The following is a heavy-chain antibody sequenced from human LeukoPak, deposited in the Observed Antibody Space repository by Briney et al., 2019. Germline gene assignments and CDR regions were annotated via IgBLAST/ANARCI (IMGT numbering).Heavy chain of an antibody. V-gene: IGHV3-64*01. Sequence: QPGGTLRLSCAASGFTFTTYGMSWVRQAPGRGLEWVSGISTSGGSTYYANSVKGRFTISRDNSKNTLYLQMGSLRAEDMAVYYCARDRYSSSLYRGGIDYWGQGTLVTVSS. CDR2: ISTSGGST. CDR1: GFTFTTYG. CDR3: ARDRYSSSLYRGGIDY. D-gene: IGHD6-13*01. J-gene: IGHJ4*02.